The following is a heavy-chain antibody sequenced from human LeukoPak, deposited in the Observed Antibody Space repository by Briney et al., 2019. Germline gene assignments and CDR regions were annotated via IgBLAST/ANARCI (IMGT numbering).Heavy chain of an antibody. Sequence: PGGSLRLSCAASGFTFSDYYMSWIRQAPGKGLEWISYISSTGSNIYYADSVKGRFTISRDNAKNSLYLQMNSLRADDTAVYYCAKSGYNRFDYWGQGTLVTVSS. D-gene: IGHD5-24*01. CDR1: GFTFSDYY. CDR3: AKSGYNRFDY. J-gene: IGHJ4*02. V-gene: IGHV3-11*01. CDR2: ISSTGSNI.